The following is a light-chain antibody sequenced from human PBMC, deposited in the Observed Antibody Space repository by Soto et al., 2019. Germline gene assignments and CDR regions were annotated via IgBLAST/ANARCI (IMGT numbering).Light chain of an antibody. Sequence: AIPMTQSPSSLSASVGDRVTITCRASQGIRNDLGWYQQKPGKAPKLLIYAASSLQSGVPSRFSGSGYGTDVTLTIRSQQPEDFATYYCLQDYNYPLTFGGGTKVEIK. J-gene: IGKJ4*01. V-gene: IGKV1-6*01. CDR2: AAS. CDR3: LQDYNYPLT. CDR1: QGIRND.